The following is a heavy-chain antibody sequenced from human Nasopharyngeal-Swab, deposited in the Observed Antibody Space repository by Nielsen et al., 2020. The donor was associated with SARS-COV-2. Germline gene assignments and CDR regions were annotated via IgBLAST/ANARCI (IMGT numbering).Heavy chain of an antibody. CDR1: GYTFTSYY. CDR2: INPSGGST. D-gene: IGHD6-19*01. Sequence: ASVTVSCKASGYTFTSYYMHWVRQAPGQGLEWMGIINPSGGSTIYAQKFQGRVTMTRDTSTSTVYMELSSLRSEDTAVYYCARDLYSSGWYRTNWYFDLWGRGTLVTVSS. CDR3: ARDLYSSGWYRTNWYFDL. V-gene: IGHV1-46*01. J-gene: IGHJ2*01.